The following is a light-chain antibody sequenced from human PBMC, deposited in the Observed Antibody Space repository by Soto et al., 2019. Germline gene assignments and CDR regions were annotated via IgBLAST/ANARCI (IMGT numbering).Light chain of an antibody. CDR1: SSDVGGYNY. CDR2: DVT. J-gene: IGLJ1*01. V-gene: IGLV2-14*01. CDR3: SSYTSSSTPYV. Sequence: QSVLTQPASVSGSPGQSITISCTGTSSDVGGYNYVSGYQQHPVKAPKLMIYDVTNRPSGVSDRFSGSKSGNTASLTISGLHAEDEAGYYCSSYTSSSTPYVFGTGTKVT.